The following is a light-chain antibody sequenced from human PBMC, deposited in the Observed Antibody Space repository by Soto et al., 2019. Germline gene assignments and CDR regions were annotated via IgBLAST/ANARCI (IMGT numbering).Light chain of an antibody. CDR2: GAS. Sequence: IVMTKSPATLSVTPRERATLSCRASQFVSSRLAWYQRRPGQVPRLLIYGASTRATGIPDRFSGSGSGTDFTLTISRLEPEDFAVYYCHHYGGSPITFGQGTRLEIK. CDR1: QFVSSR. CDR3: HHYGGSPIT. J-gene: IGKJ5*01. V-gene: IGKV3-20*01.